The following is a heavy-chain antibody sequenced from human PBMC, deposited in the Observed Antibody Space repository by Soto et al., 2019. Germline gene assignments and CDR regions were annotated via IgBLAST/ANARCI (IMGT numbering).Heavy chain of an antibody. CDR2: IYHSGST. D-gene: IGHD3-9*01. Sequence: SETLSLTCAVSGGSISSGGYSWSWIRQPPGKGLEWIGYIYHSGSTYYNPSLKSRVTISVDRSKNQFSLKLSSVTAADTAVYYCARLYYDILTGYYTRWFDPWGQGTLVTVYS. V-gene: IGHV4-30-2*01. CDR1: GGSISSGGYS. J-gene: IGHJ5*02. CDR3: ARLYYDILTGYYTRWFDP.